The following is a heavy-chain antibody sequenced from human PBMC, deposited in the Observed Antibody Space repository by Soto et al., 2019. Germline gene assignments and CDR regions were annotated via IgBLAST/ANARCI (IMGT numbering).Heavy chain of an antibody. J-gene: IGHJ1*01. D-gene: IGHD3-22*01. V-gene: IGHV3-7*03. Sequence: PGGSLRLSCVASGFTFSSYWMSWVRQAPEEGLEWVANIKSDGSEMYYVDSVKGRFTISRDNARKSLYLQMNSLRVEDTAPYYCARDLGVVITAEYFQHWGQGTLVTVSS. CDR3: ARDLGVVITAEYFQH. CDR1: GFTFSSYW. CDR2: IKSDGSEM.